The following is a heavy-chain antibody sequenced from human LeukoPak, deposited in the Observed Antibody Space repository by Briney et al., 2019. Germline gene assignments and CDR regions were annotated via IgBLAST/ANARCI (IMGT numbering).Heavy chain of an antibody. J-gene: IGHJ4*02. V-gene: IGHV3-7*01. CDR1: GFTFSSYW. CDR3: ARDPITMDY. Sequence: GGSLRLSCAASGFTFSSYWVSWVRQAPGKGLEWVANIKQDGSEKYYVDSVKGRFTISRDNAKNSLYLQMNSLRAEDTAVYYCARDPITMDYWGQGTLVTVSS. D-gene: IGHD3-10*01. CDR2: IKQDGSEK.